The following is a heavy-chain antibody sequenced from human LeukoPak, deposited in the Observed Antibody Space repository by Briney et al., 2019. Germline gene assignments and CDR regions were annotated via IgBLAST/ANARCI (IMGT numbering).Heavy chain of an antibody. CDR1: GFTFSSYA. Sequence: GGSLRLSCAASGFTFSSYAMSWVRQAPGKGLEWVSAISGSGGSTYHADSVKGRFTIPRDNSKNTLYLQMNSLRAEDTAVYYCAKNRRLQILEKWGQGTLVTVSS. V-gene: IGHV3-23*01. CDR3: AKNRRLQILEK. D-gene: IGHD1-14*01. J-gene: IGHJ4*02. CDR2: ISGSGGST.